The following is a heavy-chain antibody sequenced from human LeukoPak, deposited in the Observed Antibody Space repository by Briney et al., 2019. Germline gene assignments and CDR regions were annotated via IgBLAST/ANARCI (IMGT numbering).Heavy chain of an antibody. V-gene: IGHV4-39*01. Sequence: SETLSLTCTVSGGSISAISGGPYYWGWIRQPPGKGLEGIENIYYSGITYYNPSLRSRVPVSVDTSKDQFSLKVSSVTAADTAVYYWARVPKRWHSSSSGLGAFDIWGQGTMVTVSS. J-gene: IGHJ3*02. D-gene: IGHD6-6*01. CDR1: GGSISAISGGPYY. CDR3: ARVPKRWHSSSSGLGAFDI. CDR2: IYYSGIT.